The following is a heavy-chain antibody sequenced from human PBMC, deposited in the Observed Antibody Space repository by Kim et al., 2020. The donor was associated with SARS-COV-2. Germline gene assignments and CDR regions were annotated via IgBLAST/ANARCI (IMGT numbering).Heavy chain of an antibody. D-gene: IGHD3-16*01. Sequence: GGSLRLSCVVSGFTVSNNYMSWIRQAPGKGLEWISYISSGGIKNYDEDVKSSCTTTSDNTNNTPFHQLISQLTADATVVYCCSEGTYAFGPCAWG. V-gene: IGHV3-66*01. CDR2: ISSGGIK. J-gene: IGHJ5*01. CDR3: SEGTYAFGPCA. CDR1: GFTVSNNY.